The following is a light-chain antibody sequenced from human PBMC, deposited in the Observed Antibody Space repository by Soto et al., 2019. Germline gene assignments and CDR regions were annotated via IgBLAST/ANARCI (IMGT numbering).Light chain of an antibody. V-gene: IGLV2-23*01. CDR2: EGS. CDR1: SSDIGSYNL. CDR3: CSYAGSSLRV. J-gene: IGLJ3*02. Sequence: QSALTQPASVSGSPGQSITISCIGTSSDIGSYNLVSWYQQFPGRAPKLMIYEGSERPSGVSNRFSGSQSGNTASLTISGLQAEDEADYYCCSYAGSSLRVFGGGTQLTVL.